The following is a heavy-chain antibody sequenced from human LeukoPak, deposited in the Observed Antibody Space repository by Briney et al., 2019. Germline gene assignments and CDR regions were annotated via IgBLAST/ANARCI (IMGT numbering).Heavy chain of an antibody. J-gene: IGHJ5*02. CDR3: ARPTTVTTVFDP. CDR1: GFTFSSYA. Sequence: GGSLILSCAASGFTFSSYAMHWVRQAPGKGLEGVAVISYDGSNKYYADSVKGRFTISRDNSKNTLYLQMNSLRAEDTAVYYCARPTTVTTVFDPWGQGTLVTVSS. V-gene: IGHV3-30*04. D-gene: IGHD4-17*01. CDR2: ISYDGSNK.